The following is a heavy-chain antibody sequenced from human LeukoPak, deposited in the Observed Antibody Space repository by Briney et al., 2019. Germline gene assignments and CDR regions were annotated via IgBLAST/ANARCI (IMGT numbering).Heavy chain of an antibody. CDR2: IYPGDSDT. D-gene: IGHD3-16*01. CDR3: ASGGRMPEDAFDI. V-gene: IGHV5-51*01. CDR1: GYSFTSYW. Sequence: GESLKISCKGSGYSFTSYWIGWVRPLPGKGLEWMGIIYPGDSDTRYSPSFQGQVTISADKSISTAYLQWSSLKASDTAMYYCASGGRMPEDAFDIWGQGTMVTVSS. J-gene: IGHJ3*02.